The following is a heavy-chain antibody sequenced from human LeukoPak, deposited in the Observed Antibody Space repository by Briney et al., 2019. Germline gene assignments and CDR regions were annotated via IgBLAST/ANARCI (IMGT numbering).Heavy chain of an antibody. Sequence: PSETLSLTCTVSGASISSSHYFWGCLRQPPGKGLEYIGGVYHTGTTYYNPSLKSRVFVSVDTSKNQFSLQLSSVTAADTAVYYCARGGGFTSIVGDRDAFDIWGQGTMVTVSS. CDR3: ARGGGFTSIVGDRDAFDI. CDR1: GASISSSHYF. CDR2: VYHTGTT. V-gene: IGHV4-39*07. D-gene: IGHD1-26*01. J-gene: IGHJ3*02.